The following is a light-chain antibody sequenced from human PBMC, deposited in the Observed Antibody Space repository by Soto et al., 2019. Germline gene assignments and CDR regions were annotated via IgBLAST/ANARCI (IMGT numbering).Light chain of an antibody. CDR2: EAS. J-gene: IGKJ4*01. V-gene: IGKV3-11*01. CDR1: QSVSSY. Sequence: EIVLTQSPATLSLSPGERATLSCRASQSVSSYLAWYQQKPGQAPRLLIYEASNRATGIPARFSGSGSGTDFTLTISSLEPEDFAVYYCQQRSDWPGLTFGGGTKVDIK. CDR3: QQRSDWPGLT.